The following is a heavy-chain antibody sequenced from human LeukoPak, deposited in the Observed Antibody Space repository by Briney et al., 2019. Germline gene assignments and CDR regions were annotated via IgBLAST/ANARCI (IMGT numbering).Heavy chain of an antibody. D-gene: IGHD3-10*01. CDR3: ARDRKEYGSGSYYDY. CDR2: ISAYNGNT. Sequence: ASVKVSCKASGYTFTNYGLTWVRQAPGQGLEWMGWISAYNGNTNYAQKLQGRVTMTTDTSTSTAYMELRSLRSDDTAVYYCARDRKEYGSGSYYDYWGQGTLVTVSS. V-gene: IGHV1-18*01. CDR1: GYTFTNYG. J-gene: IGHJ4*02.